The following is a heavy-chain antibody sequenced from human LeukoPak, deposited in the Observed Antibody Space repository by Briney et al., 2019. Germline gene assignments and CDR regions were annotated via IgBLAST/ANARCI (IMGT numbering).Heavy chain of an antibody. CDR1: GYTFSGYY. V-gene: IGHV1-18*04. CDR2: ISAYNGNT. D-gene: IGHD3-9*01. CDR3: ARDFLRYPDY. J-gene: IGHJ4*02. Sequence: ASVKVSCKASGYTFSGYYMHWVRQAPGQGLEWMGWISAYNGNTNYAQKLQGRVTMTTDTSTSTAYMELRSLRSDDTAVYYCARDFLRYPDYWGQGTLVTVSS.